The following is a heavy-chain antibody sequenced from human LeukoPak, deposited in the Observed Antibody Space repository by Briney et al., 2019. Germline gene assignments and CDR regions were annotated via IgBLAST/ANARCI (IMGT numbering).Heavy chain of an antibody. CDR2: ISADGTRT. CDR1: GFTFDEYA. CDR3: AKDLSSLFNSFNI. D-gene: IGHD2/OR15-2a*01. V-gene: IGHV3-43*02. Sequence: TGGSLRLSCAASGFTFDEYAMHWVRQAPGKGLEWVSLISADGTRTFNVASVKGRFTVSRDNNKNSLYLQMNNLRTEDTALYYCAKDLSSLFNSFNIWGQGTLVTVSS. J-gene: IGHJ3*02.